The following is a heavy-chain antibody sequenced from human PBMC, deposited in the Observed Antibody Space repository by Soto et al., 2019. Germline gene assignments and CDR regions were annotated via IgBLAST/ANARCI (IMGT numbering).Heavy chain of an antibody. Sequence: EVQLVESGGGLVQPGRSLRLTCAASGFTFEDYVMHWVRQAPGKGLEWVSGISWNGGSIGYADSVKGRFTISRDNAKNSLYLALNSLRPEDTALYYCAKERVGGYNEFFGEFDYWGQGTLVTVSS. J-gene: IGHJ4*02. CDR1: GFTFEDYV. CDR2: ISWNGGSI. CDR3: AKERVGGYNEFFGEFDY. D-gene: IGHD5-12*01. V-gene: IGHV3-9*01.